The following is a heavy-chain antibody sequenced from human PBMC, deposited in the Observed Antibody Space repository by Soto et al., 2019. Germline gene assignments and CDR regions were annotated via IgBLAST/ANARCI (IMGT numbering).Heavy chain of an antibody. CDR3: TTDPPYSGQMYYFDY. J-gene: IGHJ4*02. CDR1: GFTFSNAW. V-gene: IGHV3-15*07. Sequence: GGSLRLSCAASGFTFSNAWMNWVRQAPGKGLEWVGRIKSKTDGGTTDYAAPVKGRFTISRDDSKNTLYLQMNSLKTEDTAVYYCTTDPPYSGQMYYFDYWGQGTLVTVSS. D-gene: IGHD5-12*01. CDR2: IKSKTDGGTT.